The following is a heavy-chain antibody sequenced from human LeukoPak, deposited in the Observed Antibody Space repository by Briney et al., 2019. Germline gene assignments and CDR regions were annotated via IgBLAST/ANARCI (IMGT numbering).Heavy chain of an antibody. CDR2: ISSSSSYI. V-gene: IGHV3-21*01. D-gene: IGHD2/OR15-2a*01. J-gene: IGHJ3*01. CDR3: SVKPVSVAFDL. Sequence: GGSLRLSCAASGFTFSSYSMNWVRQAPGKGLEWVSSISSSSSYIYYADSVKGRFTISRDNAKNSLYLQMNSPRAEDTAVYYCSVKPVSVAFDLWGQGTMVTVSS. CDR1: GFTFSSYS.